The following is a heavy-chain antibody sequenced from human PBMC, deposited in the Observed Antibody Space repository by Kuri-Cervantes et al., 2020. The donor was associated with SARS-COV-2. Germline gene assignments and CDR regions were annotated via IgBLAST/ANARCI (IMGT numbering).Heavy chain of an antibody. V-gene: IGHV1-69*06. CDR2: IIPIFGTA. Sequence: SVKVSCKASGATFTSYAICWVRQAPGPGLEWMGGIIPIFGTAKYAQKFQGRVTITADKSTSTAYVELSSLRSEDTAVYYCARLSGLSTMTKSRPYWGQGTLVTVSS. J-gene: IGHJ4*02. D-gene: IGHD4-17*01. CDR3: ARLSGLSTMTKSRPY. CDR1: GATFTSYA.